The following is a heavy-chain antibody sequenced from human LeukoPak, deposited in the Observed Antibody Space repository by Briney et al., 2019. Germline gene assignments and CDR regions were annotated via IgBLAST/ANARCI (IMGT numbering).Heavy chain of an antibody. D-gene: IGHD1-26*01. CDR2: ISASGGST. J-gene: IGHJ4*02. CDR3: ATTGSGSYYDY. Sequence: PGGSLRLSCPASGFTFSTYVMTWVRQAPGKGLEWVSDISASGGSTYYADSVKGRFTISRDNSKNTLYLQMNSLRAEDTAVYYCATTGSGSYYDYWGQGTLVTVSS. V-gene: IGHV3-23*01. CDR1: GFTFSTYV.